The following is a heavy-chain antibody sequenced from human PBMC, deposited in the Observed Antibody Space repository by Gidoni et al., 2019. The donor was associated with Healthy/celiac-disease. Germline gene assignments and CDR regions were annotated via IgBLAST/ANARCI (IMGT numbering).Heavy chain of an antibody. V-gene: IGHV2-5*02. J-gene: IGHJ3*02. CDR2: IYWDDDK. CDR3: AHRRVGALYDAFDI. CDR1: GFSLSTSGVG. Sequence: QITLKESGPTLVKPTQTLTLTCTFSGFSLSTSGVGVGWIRQPPGKALEWLALIYWDDDKRYSPSLKSRLTITKDTSKNQVVLTMTNMDPVDTATYYCAHRRVGALYDAFDIWGQGTMVTVSS. D-gene: IGHD1-26*01.